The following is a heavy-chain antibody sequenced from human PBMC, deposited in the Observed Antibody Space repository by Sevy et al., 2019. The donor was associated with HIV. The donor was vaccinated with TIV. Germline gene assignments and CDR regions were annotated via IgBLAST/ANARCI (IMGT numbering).Heavy chain of an antibody. Sequence: ASVKVSCKVSGYTLTELSIHWVRQAPGKGLEWMGGLDPEHGETIYAQKFQGRVTMTEETSTVTAYMELSSLRSEDTAVYYCATSPDYYDSSRDAFDIWVQGTMVTVSS. CDR3: ATSPDYYDSSRDAFDI. CDR2: LDPEHGET. CDR1: GYTLTELS. V-gene: IGHV1-24*01. D-gene: IGHD3-22*01. J-gene: IGHJ3*02.